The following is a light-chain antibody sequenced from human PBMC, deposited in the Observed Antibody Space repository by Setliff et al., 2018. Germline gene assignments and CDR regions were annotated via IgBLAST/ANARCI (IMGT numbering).Light chain of an antibody. J-gene: IGLJ3*02. CDR2: DVT. CDR1: SSDFAAYDY. CDR3: CSYAGSYTLV. Sequence: SVLTQPRSMSGSPGQSVTISCTGTSSDFAAYDYVSWYQQHPGKAPKLMIYDVTKRPSGVPDRFSGSKSGNTASLAISGLQAEDEAVYHCCSYAGSYTLVFGGGTQLTVL. V-gene: IGLV2-11*01.